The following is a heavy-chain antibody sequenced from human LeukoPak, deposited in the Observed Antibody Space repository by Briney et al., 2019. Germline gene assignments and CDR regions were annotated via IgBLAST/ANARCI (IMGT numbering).Heavy chain of an antibody. V-gene: IGHV1-69*13. D-gene: IGHD3-9*01. J-gene: IGHJ4*02. Sequence: SVTVSCKASGGTFSSYAISWVRQAPGQGLEWMGGIIPIFGTANYAQKFQGRVTITADESTSTAYMELSSLRSEDTAVYYCARDTYYDILTGYPVREYYFDYWGQGTLVTVSS. CDR1: GGTFSSYA. CDR3: ARDTYYDILTGYPVREYYFDY. CDR2: IIPIFGTA.